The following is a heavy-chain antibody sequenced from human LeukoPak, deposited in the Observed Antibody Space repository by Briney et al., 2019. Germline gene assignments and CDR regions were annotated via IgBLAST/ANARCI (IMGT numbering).Heavy chain of an antibody. CDR2: IYHSGST. Sequence: PSQTLSLTCAVSGGSISSGGYSWSWIRQPPGKGLEWIGYIYHSGSTYYNSSLKSRVTISVDRSKNQFSLKLSSVTAADTAVYYCASTSPDSSGYYGLRNYYFDYWGQGTLVTVSS. J-gene: IGHJ4*02. V-gene: IGHV4-30-2*01. CDR3: ASTSPDSSGYYGLRNYYFDY. D-gene: IGHD3-22*01. CDR1: GGSISSGGYS.